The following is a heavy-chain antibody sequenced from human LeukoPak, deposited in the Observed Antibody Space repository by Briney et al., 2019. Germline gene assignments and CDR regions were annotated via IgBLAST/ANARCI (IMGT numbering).Heavy chain of an antibody. CDR2: INHSGST. V-gene: IGHV4-34*01. CDR3: ARPRYGPGSLDS. CDR1: GGSFSGSY. Sequence: KPSETLSLTCAVYGGSFSGSYWTWIRQPPGKGLEWIGEINHSGSTTYNPSLNNRVTISVDTSKNQFSLKLSSVTAADTAVYYCARPRYGPGSLDSWGQGTLVTVCS. J-gene: IGHJ4*02. D-gene: IGHD3-10*01.